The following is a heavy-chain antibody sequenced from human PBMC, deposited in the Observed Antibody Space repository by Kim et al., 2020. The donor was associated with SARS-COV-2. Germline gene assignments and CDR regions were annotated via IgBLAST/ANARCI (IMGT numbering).Heavy chain of an antibody. CDR3: TRRNYYYGSGSYYKNDNWFDP. Sequence: GGSLRLSCAASGFTFSGSAMHWVRQASGKGLEWVGRIRSKANSYATAYAASVKGRFTISRDDSKNTAYLQMNSLKTEDTAVYYCTRRNYYYGSGSYYKNDNWFDPWGQGTLVTVSS. CDR2: IRSKANSYAT. D-gene: IGHD3-10*01. J-gene: IGHJ5*02. CDR1: GFTFSGSA. V-gene: IGHV3-73*01.